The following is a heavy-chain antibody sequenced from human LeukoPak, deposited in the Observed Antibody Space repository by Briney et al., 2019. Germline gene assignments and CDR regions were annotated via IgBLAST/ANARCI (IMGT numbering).Heavy chain of an antibody. CDR1: GFTFSSCA. D-gene: IGHD5-24*01. V-gene: IGHV3-23*01. Sequence: QPGGSLRLSCAASGFTFSSCAMSWVRRAPGKGLEWVSAISGSGGSTYYVDSVKGRFTISRDNSKNTLYLQMNSLRAEDTAVYYCAKDRSGRDGYKNGAGYAFDIWGQGTMVTVSS. CDR2: ISGSGGST. CDR3: AKDRSGRDGYKNGAGYAFDI. J-gene: IGHJ3*02.